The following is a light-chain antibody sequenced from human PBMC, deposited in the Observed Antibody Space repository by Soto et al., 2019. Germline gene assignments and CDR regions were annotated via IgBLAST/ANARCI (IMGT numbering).Light chain of an antibody. V-gene: IGKV1-5*01. CDR3: QQYNSYSLT. CDR1: QDISNY. Sequence: DIQMTQSPSSLSASLGDRVTITCQASQDISNYLNWYQQKPGKAPKLLIYDASSLESGVPSRFSGSGSGTEFTLTISSLQPDDFATYYCQQYNSYSLTFGQGTKVDIK. CDR2: DAS. J-gene: IGKJ1*01.